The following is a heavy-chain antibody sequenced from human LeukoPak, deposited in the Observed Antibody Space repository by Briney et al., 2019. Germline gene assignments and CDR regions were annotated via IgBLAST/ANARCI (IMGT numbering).Heavy chain of an antibody. CDR2: ISSSGSTI. CDR3: AELGITMIGGV. Sequence: GGSLRLSCAASGFTFSSYEMNWARQAPGKGLERVSYISSSGSTIHYADSVKGRFTISRDNAKNSLYLQMNSLRAEDTAVYYCAELGITMIGGVWGKGTTVTISS. D-gene: IGHD3-10*02. CDR1: GFTFSSYE. J-gene: IGHJ6*04. V-gene: IGHV3-48*03.